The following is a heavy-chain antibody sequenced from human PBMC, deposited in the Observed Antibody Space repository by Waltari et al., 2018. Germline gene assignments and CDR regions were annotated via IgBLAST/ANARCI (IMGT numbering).Heavy chain of an antibody. J-gene: IGHJ4*02. Sequence: QVQLVQSGAEVKKPGSSVKVSCKASGGTFSSYTISWVRQAPGQGLEWMGRIIPILGIANYAQKFQGRVTITADKSTSTAYMELSSLRSEDTAVYYCARERAHSGYDYVYYFDYWGQGTLVTVSS. CDR3: ARERAHSGYDYVYYFDY. CDR2: IIPILGIA. V-gene: IGHV1-69*08. CDR1: GGTFSSYT. D-gene: IGHD5-12*01.